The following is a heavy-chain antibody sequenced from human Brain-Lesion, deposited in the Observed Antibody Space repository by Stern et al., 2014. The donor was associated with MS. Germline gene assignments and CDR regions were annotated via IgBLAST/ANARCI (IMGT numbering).Heavy chain of an antibody. D-gene: IGHD5-18*01. J-gene: IGHJ4*02. CDR1: GGSISSGSDY. CDR2: IHPSGSA. Sequence: VQLEESGPGLVKPSQTLSLTCNVSGGSISSGSDYWSWLRQPVGKGLQWTVGIHPSGSASYTPSPQIPVTISTDQSKNQFSLELTSATAADTAIYYCASGYRIFDYWGQGILVTVSS. V-gene: IGHV4-61*02. CDR3: ASGYRIFDY.